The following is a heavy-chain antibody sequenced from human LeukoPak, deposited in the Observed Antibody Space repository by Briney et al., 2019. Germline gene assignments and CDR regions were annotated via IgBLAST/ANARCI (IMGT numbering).Heavy chain of an antibody. Sequence: PGGSLRLSCAASGFTFSSYWMHWVRQAPGKGLVWVSHISGGGSGTSDAESVRGRFTISRDNAKNTLYLQMHSLRPEDTAVYYCARDYSYAMDVWGQGTTVTVSS. CDR2: ISGGGSGT. V-gene: IGHV3-74*01. D-gene: IGHD2-21*01. CDR3: ARDYSYAMDV. CDR1: GFTFSSYW. J-gene: IGHJ6*02.